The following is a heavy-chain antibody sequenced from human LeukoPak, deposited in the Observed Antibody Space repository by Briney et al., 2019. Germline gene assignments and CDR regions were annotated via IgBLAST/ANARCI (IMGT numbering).Heavy chain of an antibody. V-gene: IGHV4-30-2*05. Sequence: SQTLSLTCAVSGGSISSGGYSWSWIRQPPGKGLEWIGYIYYSGSTYYNPSLKSRVTISVDTSKNQFSLKLSSVTAADTAVYYCARRFIKLVGDAFDIWGQGTMVTVSS. CDR1: GGSISSGGYS. D-gene: IGHD6-13*01. CDR2: IYYSGST. CDR3: ARRFIKLVGDAFDI. J-gene: IGHJ3*02.